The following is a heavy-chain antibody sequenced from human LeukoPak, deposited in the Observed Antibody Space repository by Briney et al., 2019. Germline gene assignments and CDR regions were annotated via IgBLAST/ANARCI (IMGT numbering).Heavy chain of an antibody. Sequence: ASVKVSCKASGYTFTGYYMHWVRQAPGQGLEWMGRINPNSGGTNYAQKFQGRVTMTRDTYISTAYMELSRLRSDDTAVYYCARNGRHYDILTGYYNVPGDYWGQGTLVTVSS. V-gene: IGHV1-2*06. CDR1: GYTFTGYY. CDR3: ARNGRHYDILTGYYNVPGDY. J-gene: IGHJ4*02. CDR2: INPNSGGT. D-gene: IGHD3-9*01.